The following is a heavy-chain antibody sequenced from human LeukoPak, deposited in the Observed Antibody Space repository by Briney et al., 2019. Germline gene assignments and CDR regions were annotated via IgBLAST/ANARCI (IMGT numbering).Heavy chain of an antibody. CDR3: AKVGDYCSGGSCVRNVLDI. CDR1: EFAFRDYY. D-gene: IGHD2-15*01. V-gene: IGHV3-11*01. CDR2: ISTTGSTR. J-gene: IGHJ6*03. Sequence: PGGSLRLSCAASEFAFRDYYMSWIRQAPGKGLEWIAYISTTGSTRYYTDSVKGRFIISRDNAKKMLYLQMNSLRAEDTAVYYCAKVGDYCSGGSCVRNVLDIWGKG.